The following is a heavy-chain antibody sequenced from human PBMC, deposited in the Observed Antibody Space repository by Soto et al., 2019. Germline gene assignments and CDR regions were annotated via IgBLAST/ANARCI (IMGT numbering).Heavy chain of an antibody. D-gene: IGHD7-27*01. Sequence: EVQLVESGGGLVKPGGSLRLSCVASGFTFSKTWMNWVRQAPGKGLEWVGRIKSKTDGGTTDYAAHVKGRFTISRDGSKDSRYLQMSSLKTGDTAVYYCTTTLSGDVPWGQGTLVTVSS. CDR1: GFTFSKTW. CDR3: TTTLSGDVP. V-gene: IGHV3-15*07. CDR2: IKSKTDGGTT. J-gene: IGHJ5*02.